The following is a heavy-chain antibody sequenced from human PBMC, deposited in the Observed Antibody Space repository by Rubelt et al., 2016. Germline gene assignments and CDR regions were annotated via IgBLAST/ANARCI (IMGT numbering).Heavy chain of an antibody. V-gene: IGHV4-34*01. CDR3: ASRPALNSSSSTVGY. CDR1: GGSFSGYY. D-gene: IGHD6-6*01. Sequence: QVQLQQWGAGLLKPSETLSLTCAVYGGSFSGYYWSWIRQPPGKGLEWIGEINHSGSTNYNPSLKSRVTISVDTSKNHFSLKLSSVTAADTAVYYCASRPALNSSSSTVGYWGQGTLVTVSS. J-gene: IGHJ4*02. CDR2: INHSGST.